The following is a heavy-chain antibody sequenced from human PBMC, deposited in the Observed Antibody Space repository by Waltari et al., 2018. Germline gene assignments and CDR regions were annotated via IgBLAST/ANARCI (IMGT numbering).Heavy chain of an antibody. D-gene: IGHD2-21*02. CDR3: ARGRVGDGDCLDS. CDR2: INPSGYVI. V-gene: IGHV3-48*03. Sequence: EIQLVESGGGLVQPGGSLRLSWEVAVFIFRYYEMNWVRQAPGKGLEWVSFINPSGYVIYAESVKGRFTISRDNSKSSLFLQMNSLRGEDTAVYFCARGRVGDGDCLDSWGQGTLVTVSS. CDR1: VFIFRYYE. J-gene: IGHJ5*01.